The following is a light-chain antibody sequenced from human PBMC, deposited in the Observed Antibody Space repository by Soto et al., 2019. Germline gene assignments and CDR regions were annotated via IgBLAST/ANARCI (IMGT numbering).Light chain of an antibody. Sequence: DIQMTQSPSSLSASVGDRVTITCQASQDITNDLNWYQQKPGKAPKVLIYEASNLKTGVPSRFSGSRSWTDVTFTISSLQPEDIATYFCQQYDNVPLTCGGGTKVEIK. CDR2: EAS. J-gene: IGKJ4*01. CDR1: QDITND. CDR3: QQYDNVPLT. V-gene: IGKV1-33*01.